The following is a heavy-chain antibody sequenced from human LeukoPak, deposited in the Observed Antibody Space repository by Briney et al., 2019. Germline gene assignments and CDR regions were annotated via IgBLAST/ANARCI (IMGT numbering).Heavy chain of an antibody. CDR2: ISSNSGTI. V-gene: IGHV3-48*02. CDR1: GLTFSTYS. CDR3: ARSSARDFDF. J-gene: IGHJ4*02. Sequence: PGGSLSLSCAASGLTFSTYSMNWVRQAPGKGLEWVSKISSNSGTIYYADSVKGRFTISRDNAKNSLYLQMNSLRDEDSAMYYCARSSARDFDFWGQGTLVTVSS.